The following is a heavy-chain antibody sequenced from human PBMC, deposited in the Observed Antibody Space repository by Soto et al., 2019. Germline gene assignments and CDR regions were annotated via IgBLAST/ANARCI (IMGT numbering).Heavy chain of an antibody. D-gene: IGHD1-26*01. V-gene: IGHV1-18*01. CDR1: GYTFTRYG. Sequence: GASVKVSCKASGYTFTRYGISWVRQAPGQGLEWMGWTNPYNGNTNYAQKLQGRVTMTTDTSTSTAYMELRSLRSDDTAVYYCTRDPVGGNWFDPWGQGTLVTVSS. CDR3: TRDPVGGNWFDP. J-gene: IGHJ5*02. CDR2: TNPYNGNT.